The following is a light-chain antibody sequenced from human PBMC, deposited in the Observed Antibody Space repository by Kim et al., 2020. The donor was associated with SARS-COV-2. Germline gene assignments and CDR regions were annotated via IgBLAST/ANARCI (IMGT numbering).Light chain of an antibody. J-gene: IGKJ1*01. V-gene: IGKV3-20*01. CDR2: GAS. CDR3: LQYDNIPRT. CDR1: QSLGRNF. Sequence: PGERATLSCRASQSLGRNFLAWYQQKPGQAPRLLISGASSRATGIPDRFSGSGSGTDFTLTISRLEPGDFAVYYCLQYDNIPRTFGRGTKVDIK.